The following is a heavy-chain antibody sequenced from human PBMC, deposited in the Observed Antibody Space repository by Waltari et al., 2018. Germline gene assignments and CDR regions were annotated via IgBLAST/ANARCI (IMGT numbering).Heavy chain of an antibody. D-gene: IGHD2-21*01. J-gene: IGHJ5*02. Sequence: QVQLVQSGAEVKKPGASVKVSCKASGYTFTGYYMHWVRQAPGQGLEWMGRINPNSGGTNYAQKFQGRVTMTRYTSISTAYMELSRLISDDTAVYYCARDSSVVVRNWFDPWGQGTLVTVSS. CDR2: INPNSGGT. CDR3: ARDSSVVVRNWFDP. V-gene: IGHV1-2*06. CDR1: GYTFTGYY.